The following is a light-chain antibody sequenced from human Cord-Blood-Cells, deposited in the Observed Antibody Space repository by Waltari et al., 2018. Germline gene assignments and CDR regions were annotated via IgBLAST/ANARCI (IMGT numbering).Light chain of an antibody. V-gene: IGKV3-20*01. J-gene: IGKJ1*01. CDR2: GAS. CDR1: QSVSSSY. CDR3: HQYGSSRT. Sequence: EIVLTQSPGPLSFSPGERATLSCRASQSVSSSYLAWYQQKPGQAPRLLIYGASSRATGIPDRCSCSGSGTDFTLTISRLEPEDFAVYYCHQYGSSRTFGQGTKVEIK.